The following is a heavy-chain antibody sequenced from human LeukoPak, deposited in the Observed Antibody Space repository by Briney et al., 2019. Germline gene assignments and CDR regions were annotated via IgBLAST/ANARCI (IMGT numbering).Heavy chain of an antibody. CDR2: INHSGST. J-gene: IGHJ5*02. CDR3: ASSGAGNWFDP. CDR1: GGSFSGYY. V-gene: IGHV4-34*01. Sequence: PETLSLTCAVYGGSFSGYYWSWIRQPPGKGLEWIGEINHSGSTNYNPSPKRRVTISVDTSKNQFSLKLSSVTAADTAVYYCASSGAGNWFDPWGQGTLVTVSS. D-gene: IGHD3-10*01.